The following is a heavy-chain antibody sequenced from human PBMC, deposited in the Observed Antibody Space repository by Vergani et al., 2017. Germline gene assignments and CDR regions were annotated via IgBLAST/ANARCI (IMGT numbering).Heavy chain of an antibody. V-gene: IGHV1-2*02. CDR1: GYTFIGYY. CDR2: INPNTGGS. J-gene: IGHJ6*04. CDR3: TRGCFTGPSSDTKYNFDYVIDV. Sequence: QVQLVQSGAEVKKPGFSMRVSCKASGYTFIGYYMHWVRQAPGQGLEWIGWINPNTGGSNLAQNFQGRVTLTRDTSTRTFYLELSRLKSDDTPVYYCTRGCFTGPSSDTKYNFDYVIDVGATETTVTVSS. D-gene: IGHD2-8*02.